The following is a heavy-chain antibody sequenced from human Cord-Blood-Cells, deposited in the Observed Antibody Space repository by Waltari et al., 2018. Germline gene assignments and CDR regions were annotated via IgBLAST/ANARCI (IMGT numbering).Heavy chain of an antibody. CDR1: GFTASSNY. V-gene: IGHV3-53*01. Sequence: EVQLVESGGGLIQPGGSRRLSCAASGFTASSNYMSWVRQAPGKGLEWFSVIYSGGSTYYADSVKGRFTISRDNSKNTLYLQMNSLRAEDTAVYYCAREFYSGSYYFDYWGQGTLVTVSS. CDR3: AREFYSGSYYFDY. D-gene: IGHD1-26*01. J-gene: IGHJ4*02. CDR2: IYSGGST.